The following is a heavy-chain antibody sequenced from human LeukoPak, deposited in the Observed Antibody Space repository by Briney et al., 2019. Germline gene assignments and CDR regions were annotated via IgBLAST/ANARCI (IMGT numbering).Heavy chain of an antibody. CDR2: ISVSGGST. CDR1: GFTFSSYA. V-gene: IGHV3-23*01. D-gene: IGHD4-17*01. J-gene: IGHJ3*02. CDR3: AKDWKDYGDFHTFDI. Sequence: PGGSLRLSCAASGFTFSSYAMSCVRQAPGKGLEWVSTISVSGGSTYYADSVKGRFTISRDNSKNILYLQMNSLRAEDTAVYYCAKDWKDYGDFHTFDIWGQGTVVTVSS.